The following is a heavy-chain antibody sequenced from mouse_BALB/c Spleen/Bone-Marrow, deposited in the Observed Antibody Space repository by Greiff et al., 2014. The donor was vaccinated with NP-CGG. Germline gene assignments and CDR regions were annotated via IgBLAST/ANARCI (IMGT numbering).Heavy chain of an antibody. V-gene: IGHV1-18*01. Sequence: EVQVVESGPELVKPGASMKISCKASGYSFTGYTMNWVKQSHGKNLEWIGLINPYNGGTTYNQYFKGKATLTVDRSSSTAYMELLSLTSEDSAVYYCASYYGSTWYFDVWGAGTTVTASS. J-gene: IGHJ1*01. CDR2: INPYNGGT. D-gene: IGHD1-1*01. CDR1: GYSFTGYT. CDR3: ASYYGSTWYFDV.